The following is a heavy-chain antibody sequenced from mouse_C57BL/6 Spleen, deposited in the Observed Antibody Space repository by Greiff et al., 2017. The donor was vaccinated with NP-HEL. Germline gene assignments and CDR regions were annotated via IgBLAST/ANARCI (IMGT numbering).Heavy chain of an antibody. Sequence: QVQLQQPGAELVKPGASVKLSCKASGYTFTSYWMQWVKQRPGQGLEWIGEIDPSDSYTNYNQKFKGKATLTVDTSSSTAYMQLSSLTSEDSAVYYCARNYYYDSSYDYAMDYWGQGTSVTVSS. CDR2: IDPSDSYT. D-gene: IGHD1-1*01. CDR3: ARNYYYDSSYDYAMDY. CDR1: GYTFTSYW. V-gene: IGHV1-50*01. J-gene: IGHJ4*01.